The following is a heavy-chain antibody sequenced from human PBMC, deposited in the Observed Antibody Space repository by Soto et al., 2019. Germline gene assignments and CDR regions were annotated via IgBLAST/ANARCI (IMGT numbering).Heavy chain of an antibody. V-gene: IGHV1-8*01. CDR3: VRAIYPNTYYDFWSGYNNWFDP. D-gene: IGHD3-3*01. Sequence: ASVKVSCKASGYTFTSYDINWVRQATGQGLEWMGWMNPNSGNTGYAQKFQGRVTMTRNTSISTAYMELSSLRSEDTAVYYCVRAIYPNTYYDFWSGYNNWFDPWGQGTLVTVPQ. CDR2: MNPNSGNT. CDR1: GYTFTSYD. J-gene: IGHJ5*02.